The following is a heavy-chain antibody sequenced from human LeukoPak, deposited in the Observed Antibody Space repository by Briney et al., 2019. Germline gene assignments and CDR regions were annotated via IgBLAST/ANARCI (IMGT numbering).Heavy chain of an antibody. Sequence: PGRSLRLSCAASGFTFSSYWMTWVRQAPGKGLEWVASIKEEGNEKYYVDSVKGRFTISRDNAKNSLYLQMNSLRAEDTAVYYCTRFNGYGWFDPWGQGTLVTVSS. J-gene: IGHJ5*02. D-gene: IGHD3-10*01. CDR2: IKEEGNEK. V-gene: IGHV3-7*01. CDR1: GFTFSSYW. CDR3: TRFNGYGWFDP.